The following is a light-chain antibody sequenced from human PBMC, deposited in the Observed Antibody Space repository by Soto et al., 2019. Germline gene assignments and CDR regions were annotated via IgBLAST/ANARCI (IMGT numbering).Light chain of an antibody. CDR3: QQYSVYPRT. CDR1: QSISSW. CDR2: KAS. V-gene: IGKV1-5*03. Sequence: DIQMTQSPSTLSASVGDRVTITCRASQSISSWLAWYQQKPGKAPKLLIYKASSLESGVPSRFSGSGSGTEFPLTISCLQPDDFATYYYQQYSVYPRTFGQGTKVEIK. J-gene: IGKJ1*01.